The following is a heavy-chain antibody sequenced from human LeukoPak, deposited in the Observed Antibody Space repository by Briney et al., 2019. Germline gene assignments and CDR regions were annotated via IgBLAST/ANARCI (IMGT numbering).Heavy chain of an antibody. J-gene: IGHJ3*02. CDR2: SHHSGST. D-gene: IGHD4-17*01. CDR3: ASSVGDYGAFDI. V-gene: IGHV4-34*01. Sequence: SETLSLTCAIYGGSFSDYYWSWIRQPPGKGLEWIGESHHSGSTNYNPSLKSRVTMSVDTSKNQFSLKLSSVTAADTAVYYCASSVGDYGAFDIWGQGTMVTVSS. CDR1: GGSFSDYY.